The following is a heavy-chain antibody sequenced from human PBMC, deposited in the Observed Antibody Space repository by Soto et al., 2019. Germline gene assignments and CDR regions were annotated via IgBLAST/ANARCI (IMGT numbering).Heavy chain of an antibody. CDR3: ARESGGATATLDYYYFYMDV. D-gene: IGHD5-12*01. Sequence: QVQLVQYGAEVRKPGASVTVSCGSCGDSFNDYYIHWVRQAPGQGFEWMGWINPNGGVTKYAQKFQGWVSMTRDTSIRTVYMQLSRLKSDDTAVYYCARESGGATATLDYYYFYMDVWGTGTTVTVSS. CDR1: GDSFNDYY. J-gene: IGHJ6*03. CDR2: INPNGGVT. V-gene: IGHV1-2*04.